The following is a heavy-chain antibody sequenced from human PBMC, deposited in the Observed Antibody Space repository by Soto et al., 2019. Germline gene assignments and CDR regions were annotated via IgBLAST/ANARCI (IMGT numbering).Heavy chain of an antibody. V-gene: IGHV3-7*03. CDR2: IKQDGSEK. J-gene: IGHJ3*02. D-gene: IGHD4-17*01. Sequence: HPGGSLRLSCAASGFTFSSYWMSWVRQAPGKGLEWVANIKQDGSEKYYVDSVKGRFTISRDNAKNSLYLQMNSLRAEDTAVYYCARDRRGGDYGDYHDAFDIWGQGTMVTVSS. CDR3: ARDRRGGDYGDYHDAFDI. CDR1: GFTFSSYW.